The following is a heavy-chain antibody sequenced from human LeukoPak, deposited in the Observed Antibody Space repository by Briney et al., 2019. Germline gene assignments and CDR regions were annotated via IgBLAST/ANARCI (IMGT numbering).Heavy chain of an antibody. CDR1: GGTFSSYA. D-gene: IGHD2-8*01. V-gene: IGHV1-69*04. Sequence: SVKVSCKASGGTFSSYAISWVRQAPGQGLEWMGRIIPILGIANYAQKFQGRVTITADKSTSTAYMELSSLRSEDTAVYYCARDLGYCTNGVCYRDAFDIWGQGTMVTVSS. J-gene: IGHJ3*02. CDR3: ARDLGYCTNGVCYRDAFDI. CDR2: IIPILGIA.